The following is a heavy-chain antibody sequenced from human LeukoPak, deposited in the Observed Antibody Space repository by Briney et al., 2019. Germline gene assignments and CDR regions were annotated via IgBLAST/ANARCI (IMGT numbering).Heavy chain of an antibody. D-gene: IGHD6-19*01. CDR3: ARAPPGRAVAGFDY. CDR1: GFTFSSYS. CDR2: ISSGSSYI. V-gene: IGHV3-21*01. J-gene: IGHJ4*02. Sequence: GGSLRLSCAASGFTFSSYSMNWVRQAPGKGLEWVSSISSGSSYIYYADSVKGRFTISRDNAKNSLYLQMNSLRAEDTAVYYCARAPPGRAVAGFDYWGQGTLVTVSS.